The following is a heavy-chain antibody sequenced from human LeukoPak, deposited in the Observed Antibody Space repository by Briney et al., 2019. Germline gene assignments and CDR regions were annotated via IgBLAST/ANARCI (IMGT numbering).Heavy chain of an antibody. CDR3: ARHGGSGSYYNWFDP. Sequence: SETLSLTCTVSGDSITGYYWSWVRQPPGKGLEWIGYIYYSGSTNYSPSLSSRISISVDMSKNQISLKLSSLTATDTAVYYCARHGGSGSYYNWFDPWGQGTLVTVSS. CDR2: IYYSGST. V-gene: IGHV4-59*08. D-gene: IGHD3-10*01. CDR1: GDSITGYY. J-gene: IGHJ5*02.